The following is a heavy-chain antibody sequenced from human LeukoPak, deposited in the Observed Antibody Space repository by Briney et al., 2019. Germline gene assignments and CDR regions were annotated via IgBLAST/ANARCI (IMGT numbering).Heavy chain of an antibody. J-gene: IGHJ6*02. Sequence: ASVKVSCKASGYTFTAYSMHWVRQAPGQGLEWMGWINPNSGPTYAQKFQRRVTMTRDTSISTADMELSRLTSDDTAVYYCAKNYHYAMEVRGQGTTVTVSS. CDR3: AKNYHYAMEV. CDR1: GYTFTAYS. CDR2: INPNSGP. V-gene: IGHV1-2*02.